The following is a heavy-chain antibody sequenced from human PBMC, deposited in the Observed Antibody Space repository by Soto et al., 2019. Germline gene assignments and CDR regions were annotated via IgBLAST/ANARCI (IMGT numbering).Heavy chain of an antibody. CDR3: ARYLPKTMITFGGTF. Sequence: ASVKVSCKASGYTFTSYGISWVRQAPGQGLEWMGWISAYYGNTNYAQKLQGRVTMTTDTSTSTAYMELRSLRSDDTAVYYCARYLPKTMITFGGTFWGQGTMVTVSS. J-gene: IGHJ3*01. CDR2: ISAYYGNT. V-gene: IGHV1-18*01. D-gene: IGHD3-16*01. CDR1: GYTFTSYG.